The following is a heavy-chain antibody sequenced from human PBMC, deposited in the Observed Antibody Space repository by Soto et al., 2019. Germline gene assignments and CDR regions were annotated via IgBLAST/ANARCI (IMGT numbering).Heavy chain of an antibody. J-gene: IGHJ4*02. CDR2: IWYDGSNK. CDR3: ARAPGSGYFDY. D-gene: IGHD3-22*01. Sequence: PGGSLRLSCAASGFTFSSYGMPWVRQAPGKGLEWVAVIWYDGSNKYYADSVKGRFTISRDNSKNTLYLQMNSLRAEDTAVYYCARAPGSGYFDYWGQGTLVTVSS. V-gene: IGHV3-33*01. CDR1: GFTFSSYG.